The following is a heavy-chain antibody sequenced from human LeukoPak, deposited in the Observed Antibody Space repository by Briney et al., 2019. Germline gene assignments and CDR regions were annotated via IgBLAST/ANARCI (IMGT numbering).Heavy chain of an antibody. D-gene: IGHD6-25*01. Sequence: GESLKISCQGSGNNFFNYWIGWVRQIPGKGLEWMGLIYPGDSTTRYSPSFQGQVTISVDKSISTAYLQWSSLKASDTAMYFCATAAANWFDPWGQGTLVIVSS. CDR1: GNNFFNYW. V-gene: IGHV5-51*01. CDR2: IYPGDSTT. J-gene: IGHJ5*02. CDR3: ATAAANWFDP.